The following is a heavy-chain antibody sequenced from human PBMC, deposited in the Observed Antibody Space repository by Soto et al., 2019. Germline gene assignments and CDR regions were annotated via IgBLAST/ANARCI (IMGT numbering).Heavy chain of an antibody. CDR3: ARDPSIWSASSPDAFDI. CDR1: GYTFTSYG. J-gene: IGHJ3*02. V-gene: IGHV1-18*04. D-gene: IGHD3-3*01. CDR2: ISAYNGNT. Sequence: GASVKVSCKASGYTFTSYGISWVRQAPGQGLEWMGWISAYNGNTNYAQKLQGRVTMTTDTSTSTAYMELRSLRSDDTAVYYCARDPSIWSASSPDAFDIWGQGTMVTVSS.